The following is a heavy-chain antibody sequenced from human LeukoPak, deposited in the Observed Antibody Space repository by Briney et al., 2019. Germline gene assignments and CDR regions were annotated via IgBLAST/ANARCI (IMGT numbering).Heavy chain of an antibody. J-gene: IGHJ5*02. D-gene: IGHD3-22*01. V-gene: IGHV4-59*01. CDR1: GGSISSYY. CDR2: IYYSGST. CDR3: ARDLGPHYYDSSGQGFDP. Sequence: SETLSLTCTVSGGSISSYYWSWIRQPPGKGLEWIGYIYYSGSTNYNPSLKSRVTISVDTSKNQFSLKLSSVTAADTAVYYCARDLGPHYYDSSGQGFDPWGKGTLVTVSS.